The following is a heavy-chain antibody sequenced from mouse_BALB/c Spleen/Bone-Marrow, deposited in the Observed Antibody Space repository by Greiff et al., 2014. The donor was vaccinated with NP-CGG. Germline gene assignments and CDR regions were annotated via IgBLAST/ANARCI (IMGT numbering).Heavy chain of an antibody. CDR1: GYTFTSYT. D-gene: IGHD1-1*01. J-gene: IGHJ1*01. CDR2: INPSSGYT. Sequence: LVESGAELARPGASVKMSCKASGYTFTSYTMHWVKQRPGQGLEWIGYINPSSGYTNYNQKFKDKATLTADKSSSTAYMQLSSLTSEDSAVYYCARSLRWYFDVWGAGTTVTVSS. V-gene: IGHV1-4*01. CDR3: ARSLRWYFDV.